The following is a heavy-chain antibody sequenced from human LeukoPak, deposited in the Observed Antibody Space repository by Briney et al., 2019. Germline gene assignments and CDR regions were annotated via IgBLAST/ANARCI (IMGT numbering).Heavy chain of an antibody. CDR1: GGSFSGYY. CDR2: INHSGST. Sequence: SETLSLTCAVYGGSFSGYYWSWIRQPPGKGLEWIGEINHSGSTNYNPSLKSRATISVDTSKNQFSLKLSSVTAADTAVYYCAKDRTTTVVPEYFQHWGRGTLVTVSS. J-gene: IGHJ1*01. V-gene: IGHV4-34*01. D-gene: IGHD4-23*01. CDR3: AKDRTTTVVPEYFQH.